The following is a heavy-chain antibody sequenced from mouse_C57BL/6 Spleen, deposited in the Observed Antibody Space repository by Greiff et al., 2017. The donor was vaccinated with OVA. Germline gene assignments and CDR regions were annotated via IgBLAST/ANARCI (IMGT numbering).Heavy chain of an antibody. CDR2: IYPGDGDT. CDR3: ARAHRGYFDV. J-gene: IGHJ1*03. V-gene: IGHV1-82*01. CDR1: GYAFSSSW. Sequence: VKLMESGPELVKPGASVKISCKASGYAFSSSWMNWVKQRPGKGLEWIGRIYPGDGDTNYNGKFKGKATLTADKSSSTAYMQLSSLTSEDSAVYFCARAHRGYFDVWGTGTTVTVSS.